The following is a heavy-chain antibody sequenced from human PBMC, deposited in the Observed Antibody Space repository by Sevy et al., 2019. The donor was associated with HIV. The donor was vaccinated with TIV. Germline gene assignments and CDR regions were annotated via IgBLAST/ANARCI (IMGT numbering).Heavy chain of an antibody. D-gene: IGHD3-3*01. CDR2: ISSSSSYI. CDR1: GFTFSSYS. Sequence: GGSLRLSCAASGFTFSSYSMNWVRQAPGKGLEWVSSISSSSSYIYYADSVKGRFTISRDNAKNSLYLQMNGLRAEDTAVYYCARDLDYDFWSGYYLDYYYYGMDVWGQGTTVTVSS. V-gene: IGHV3-21*01. J-gene: IGHJ6*02. CDR3: ARDLDYDFWSGYYLDYYYYGMDV.